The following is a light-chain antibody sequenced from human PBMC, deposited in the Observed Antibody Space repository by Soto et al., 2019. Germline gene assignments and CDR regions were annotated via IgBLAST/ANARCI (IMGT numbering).Light chain of an antibody. Sequence: DIQMTQSPSSLSASVGDRVTITCRASQGIRNYLAWYQQKPGIVPKLLIYTASTLESGVPSRFSGSGSGTDFTLTINSLQPEDVATYYCQKYDSAPLTFGGGTKVEIK. CDR2: TAS. V-gene: IGKV1-27*01. CDR3: QKYDSAPLT. CDR1: QGIRNY. J-gene: IGKJ4*01.